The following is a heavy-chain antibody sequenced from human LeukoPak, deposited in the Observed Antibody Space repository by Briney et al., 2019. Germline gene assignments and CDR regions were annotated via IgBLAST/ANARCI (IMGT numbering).Heavy chain of an antibody. CDR3: ARIGADSAGHYHAFDI. D-gene: IGHD1-26*01. CDR2: IKQDGSEK. J-gene: IGHJ3*02. V-gene: IGHV3-7*01. CDR1: GFTFRNYW. Sequence: GGSLRLSCAASGFTFRNYWMSWVRQAPEKGLEWVANIKQDGSEKYYVDSVKGRFTISRDNAKNSLSLQMNSLRVEDTAVYYCARIGADSAGHYHAFDIWGQGRMVTVSS.